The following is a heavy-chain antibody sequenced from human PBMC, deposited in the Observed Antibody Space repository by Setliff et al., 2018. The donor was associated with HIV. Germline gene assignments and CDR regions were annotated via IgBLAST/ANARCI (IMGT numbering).Heavy chain of an antibody. CDR3: AKDRGYSGYDYLDY. Sequence: PSETLSLTCTVSGGSISNRYWSWIRQPPGKELEWVSSISSSSSYIYYADSVKGRFTISRDNAKNSLYLQMNSLRAEDTAVYYCAKDRGYSGYDYLDYWGQGTLVTVSS. CDR1: GGSISNRY. J-gene: IGHJ4*02. D-gene: IGHD5-12*01. V-gene: IGHV3-21*01. CDR2: ISSSSSYI.